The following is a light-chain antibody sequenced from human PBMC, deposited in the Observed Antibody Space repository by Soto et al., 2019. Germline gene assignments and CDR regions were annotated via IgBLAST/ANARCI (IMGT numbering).Light chain of an antibody. J-gene: IGLJ1*01. CDR2: GNS. Sequence: QSALTQPPSVSGAPGQRVTISCTGSSSNIGAGYDVHWYQQLPGTAPKVLIYGNSNRPSGVPDRFSGSKSGTSASLAITGLQAGDEADYYCQSYDSSLSGYVFGTGTKVTVL. CDR1: SSNIGAGYD. V-gene: IGLV1-40*01. CDR3: QSYDSSLSGYV.